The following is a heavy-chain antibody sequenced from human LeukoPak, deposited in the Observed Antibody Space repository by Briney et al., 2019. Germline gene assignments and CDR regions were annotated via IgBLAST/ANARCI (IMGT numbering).Heavy chain of an antibody. Sequence: SETLSLTCTVSGGSISTYHWSWIRQPPGKGLEWSGYMYYSERTDYNPSLKSRVIISIDTSKNQFSLKLSSVTAADTALYYCARGIVGAIYDAFDIWGQGTMVTVSS. CDR2: MYYSERT. V-gene: IGHV4-59*01. CDR3: ARGIVGAIYDAFDI. D-gene: IGHD1-26*01. J-gene: IGHJ3*02. CDR1: GGSISTYH.